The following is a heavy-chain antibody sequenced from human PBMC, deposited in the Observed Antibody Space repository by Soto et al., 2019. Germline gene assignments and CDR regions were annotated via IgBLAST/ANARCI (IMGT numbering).Heavy chain of an antibody. J-gene: IGHJ6*02. CDR2: IWYDGSNK. D-gene: IGHD3-10*01. CDR3: ARGPYGSGSIHYGMDV. V-gene: IGHV3-33*01. Sequence: GGSLRLSCAASGFTFSSYGMHWVRQAPGKGLEWVAVIWYDGSNKYYADSVKGRFTISRDNSKNTLYLQMNSLRAEDTAVYYCARGPYGSGSIHYGMDVWGQGTTVTVSS. CDR1: GFTFSSYG.